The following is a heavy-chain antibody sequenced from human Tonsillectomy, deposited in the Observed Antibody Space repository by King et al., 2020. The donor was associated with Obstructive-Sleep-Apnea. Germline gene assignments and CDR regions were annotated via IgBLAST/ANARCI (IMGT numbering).Heavy chain of an antibody. CDR3: ARRDDY. CDR1: VGSFSGHN. Sequence: VQLQQWGAGLLKPSETLSLTCAVYVGSFSGHNWSWIRQSPGKGLQWIGEIDDSGSTNYNPSLKSRVTISVDTSKNQFSLKLNSVTAADTAVYYCARRDDYWGQGTLVTVSS. J-gene: IGHJ4*02. V-gene: IGHV4-34*01. CDR2: IDDSGST.